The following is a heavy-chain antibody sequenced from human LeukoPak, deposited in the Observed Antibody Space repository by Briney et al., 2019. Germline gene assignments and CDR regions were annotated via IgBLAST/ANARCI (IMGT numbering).Heavy chain of an antibody. CDR1: GFIFSDYY. Sequence: GGSLRLSCAASGFIFSDYYMSWIRQAPGKGLEWVSYLSTSGDIMYYADSVKGRFTISRDNAKNSLYLEMDSLRAEDTAVYYCARGHYGGNPADAFDIWGQGTMVTVS. J-gene: IGHJ3*02. CDR3: ARGHYGGNPADAFDI. D-gene: IGHD4-23*01. CDR2: LSTSGDIM. V-gene: IGHV3-11*01.